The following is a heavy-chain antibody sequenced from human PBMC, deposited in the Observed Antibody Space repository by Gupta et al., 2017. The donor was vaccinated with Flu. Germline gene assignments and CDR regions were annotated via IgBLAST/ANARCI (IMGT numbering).Heavy chain of an antibody. D-gene: IGHD2-15*01. CDR2: ISSSSSYI. Sequence: EVQLVESGGGLVKPGGSLRLSCAASGFSFSSYSMNWVRQAPGKGLEWVSFISSSSSYIYDADSVKGRFTISRDNAKNSLYLQMNSLRAEDTAVYYCASYYCSGGSCLRDYWGQGTLVTVSS. CDR3: ASYYCSGGSCLRDY. V-gene: IGHV3-21*01. CDR1: GFSFSSYS. J-gene: IGHJ4*02.